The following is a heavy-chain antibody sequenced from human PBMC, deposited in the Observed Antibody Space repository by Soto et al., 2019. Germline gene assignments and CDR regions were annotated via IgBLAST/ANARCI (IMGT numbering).Heavy chain of an antibody. J-gene: IGHJ3*02. D-gene: IGHD5-12*01. CDR2: INPSGGST. Sequence: ASVKVSCKAPGYTFTSYYMHWVRQAPGQGLEWMGIINPSGGSTSYARKFQGRVTMTRDTSTSTVYMELSSLRSEDTAVYYCARVPGNIVATDAFDIWGQGTMVTVSS. CDR3: ARVPGNIVATDAFDI. CDR1: GYTFTSYY. V-gene: IGHV1-46*03.